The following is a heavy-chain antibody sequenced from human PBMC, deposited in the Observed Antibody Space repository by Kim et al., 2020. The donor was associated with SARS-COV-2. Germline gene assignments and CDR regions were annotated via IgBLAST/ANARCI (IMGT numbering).Heavy chain of an antibody. Sequence: SETLSLTCTVSGGSISSSSYYWGRIRQPPGKGLEWIGSNYYSGSTYYNPPLKSRVTISVDTSKNQFSLKLSSVTAADTAVYYCARHLEVLRFLEWYTFDYWGQGTLVTVSS. V-gene: IGHV4-39*01. CDR2: NYYSGST. D-gene: IGHD3-3*01. CDR1: GGSISSSSYY. CDR3: ARHLEVLRFLEWYTFDY. J-gene: IGHJ4*02.